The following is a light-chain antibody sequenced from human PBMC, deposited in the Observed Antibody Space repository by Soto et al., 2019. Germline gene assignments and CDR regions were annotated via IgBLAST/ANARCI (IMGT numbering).Light chain of an antibody. CDR1: SSDVGGYNH. J-gene: IGLJ3*02. CDR3: SSYTSSGTGV. CDR2: DVT. V-gene: IGLV2-14*03. Sequence: QSVLTQPASVSGSPGQSITISCTGTSSDVGGYNHVSWYQQHPGKVPKVMIYDVTNRPSGVPNRFSGSKSGNTASLTISGLQAEDEADYYCSSYTSSGTGVFGGGTQLTVL.